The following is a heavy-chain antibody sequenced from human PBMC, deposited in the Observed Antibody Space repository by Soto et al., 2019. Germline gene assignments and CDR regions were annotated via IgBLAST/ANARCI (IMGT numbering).Heavy chain of an antibody. CDR3: ARDLWGYCGVDCYPLDV. V-gene: IGHV1-2*04. CDR2: INPNSGGT. CDR1: GYTFTGYY. D-gene: IGHD2-21*02. Sequence: ASVKVSCKASGYTFTGYYMHWVRQAPGQGLEWMGWINPNSGGTNYAQKFQGWVTMTRDTSISTAYMELSRLRSEDTAVYYCARDLWGYCGVDCYPLDVWGQGTTVTVSS. J-gene: IGHJ6*02.